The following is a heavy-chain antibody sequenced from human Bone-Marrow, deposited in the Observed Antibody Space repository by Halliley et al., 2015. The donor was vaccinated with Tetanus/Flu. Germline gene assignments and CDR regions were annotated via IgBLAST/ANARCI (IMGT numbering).Heavy chain of an antibody. J-gene: IGHJ4*02. D-gene: IGHD5-12*01. Sequence: SRIKTDGSPTNYADSVKGRFTVSRDNTKNTLYLQMTSLRADDTAVYYCARESRWLQLETFDYWGQGSLVTVSS. CDR2: IKTDGSPT. CDR3: ARESRWLQLETFDY. V-gene: IGHV3-74*01.